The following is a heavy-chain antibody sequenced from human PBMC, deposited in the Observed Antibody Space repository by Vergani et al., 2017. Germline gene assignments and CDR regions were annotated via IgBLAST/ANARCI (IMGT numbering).Heavy chain of an antibody. CDR3: ASRDITIFGVVIIRGYYYYGMDV. CDR1: GGTFSSYA. J-gene: IGHJ6*02. D-gene: IGHD3-3*01. CDR2: IIPIFGTA. Sequence: QVQLVQSGAEVKKPGSSVKVSSKASGGTFSSYAISWVRQAPGQGLEWMRGIIPIFGTANYAQKFQGRVTITADESTSTAYMELSSLRSEDTAVYYCASRDITIFGVVIIRGYYYYGMDVWGQGTTVTVSS. V-gene: IGHV1-69*01.